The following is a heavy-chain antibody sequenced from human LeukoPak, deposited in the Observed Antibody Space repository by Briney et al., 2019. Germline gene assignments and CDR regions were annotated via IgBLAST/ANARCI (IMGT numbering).Heavy chain of an antibody. J-gene: IGHJ6*03. D-gene: IGHD2-15*01. CDR1: GGSISSGSYY. CDR2: IYTSGST. Sequence: SQTLSLTCTVSGGSISSGSYYWSWIRQPAGKGLEWIGRIYTSGSTNYNPSLKSRVAISVDTSKNQFSLKLSSVTAADTAVYYCARAQTCSGGSCYSWYYYYYMDVWGKGTTVTVSS. CDR3: ARAQTCSGGSCYSWYYYYYMDV. V-gene: IGHV4-61*02.